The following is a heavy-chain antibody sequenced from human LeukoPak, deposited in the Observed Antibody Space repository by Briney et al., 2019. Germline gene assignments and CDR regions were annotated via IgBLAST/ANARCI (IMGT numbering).Heavy chain of an antibody. D-gene: IGHD3-22*01. CDR2: IHYSGST. CDR1: GGSINGYY. V-gene: IGHV4-59*12. Sequence: SETLSLTCTVSGGSINGYYWSWIRQPPGKGLEWIGYIHYSGSTNYNPSLKSRVTISVDTSKNQFSLKLTSVTAADTAVYYCARRVTVIYYMDLWGKGTTVTVSS. CDR3: ARRVTVIYYMDL. J-gene: IGHJ6*03.